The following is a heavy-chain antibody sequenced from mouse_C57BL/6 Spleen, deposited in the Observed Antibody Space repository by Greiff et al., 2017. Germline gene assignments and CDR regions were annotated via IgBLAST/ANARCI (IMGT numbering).Heavy chain of an antibody. CDR1: GFTFSDYY. V-gene: IGHV5-16*01. D-gene: IGHD2-12*01. J-gene: IGHJ3*01. Sequence: EVHLVESEGGLVQPGSSMKLSCTASGFTFSDYYMAWVRQVPEKGLEWVANINYDGSSTYYLDSLNSRFIISRDNAKNILFLQMSSLKSEDTATYYCARDVYDVKFAYWGQGTLVTVSA. CDR3: ARDVYDVKFAY. CDR2: INYDGSST.